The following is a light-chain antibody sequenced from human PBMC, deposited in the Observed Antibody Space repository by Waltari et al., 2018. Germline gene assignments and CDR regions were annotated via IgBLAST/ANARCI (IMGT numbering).Light chain of an antibody. CDR3: QQRSNWPPQWT. CDR2: DAS. J-gene: IGKJ1*01. Sequence: EIVLTQSPATLSLSPGESATLSCRASQSVSSHLAWSQQKPGQAPRLLIYDASNRATGIPARFSGSGSGTDFTLTISSLEPEDFAVYYCQQRSNWPPQWTFGQGTKVEIK. CDR1: QSVSSH. V-gene: IGKV3-11*01.